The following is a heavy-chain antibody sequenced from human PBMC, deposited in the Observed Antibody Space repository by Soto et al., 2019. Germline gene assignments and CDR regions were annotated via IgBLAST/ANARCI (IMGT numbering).Heavy chain of an antibody. V-gene: IGHV1-18*01. CDR2: ISAYNGNT. D-gene: IGHD1-26*01. Sequence: SCKASGYTFTSYGISWVRQAPGQGLEWMGWISAYNGNTNYAQKLQGRVTMTTDTSTSTAYMELRSLRSDDTAVYYCARDAIGSYGPYYFDYWGQGTLVTVSS. J-gene: IGHJ4*02. CDR3: ARDAIGSYGPYYFDY. CDR1: GYTFTSYG.